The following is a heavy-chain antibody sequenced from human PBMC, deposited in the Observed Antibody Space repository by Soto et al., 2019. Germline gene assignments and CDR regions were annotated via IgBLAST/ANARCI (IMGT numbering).Heavy chain of an antibody. CDR3: ARMGDVPYYYYGMDV. V-gene: IGHV1-69*05. CDR2: IIPIFGTA. Sequence: ASVKVSCKASGGTFSSYAISWVRQAPGQGLEWMGGIIPIFGTANYAQKLQGRVTMSTDTSTSTAYMELRSLRSDDSAVYYCARMGDVPYYYYGMDVWGQGTTVTVSS. CDR1: GGTFSSYA. J-gene: IGHJ6*02. D-gene: IGHD3-16*01.